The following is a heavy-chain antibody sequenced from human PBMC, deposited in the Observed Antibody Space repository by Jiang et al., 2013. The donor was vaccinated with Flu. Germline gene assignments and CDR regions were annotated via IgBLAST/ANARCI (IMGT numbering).Heavy chain of an antibody. CDR1: GYTFTSYG. D-gene: IGHD1-1*01. Sequence: SGAEVKKPGASAKVSCKASGYTFTSYGISWVRQAPGQGLEWMGWISAYNGNTNYAQKLQGRVTMTTDTSTSTAYMELRSLRSDDTAVYYCARDVPNEELEPPSPVPKYYYYGMDVWGQGTTVTVSS. CDR2: ISAYNGNT. CDR3: ARDVPNEELEPPSPVPKYYYYGMDV. J-gene: IGHJ6*02. V-gene: IGHV1-18*01.